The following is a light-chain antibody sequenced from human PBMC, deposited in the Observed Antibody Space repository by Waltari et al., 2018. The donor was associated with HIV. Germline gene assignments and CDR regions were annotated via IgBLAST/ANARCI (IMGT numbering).Light chain of an antibody. Sequence: EIVLTQSPGTLSLSLGERATLSCRASQSVSSNYLAWYPHNPGQAPRLLIYGASSRATGIPDRFSGSGSGTDFTLTISRLEPADFAVYYCQQYGSSPRALTFGGGTKVEIK. V-gene: IGKV3-20*01. CDR2: GAS. J-gene: IGKJ4*01. CDR3: QQYGSSPRALT. CDR1: QSVSSNY.